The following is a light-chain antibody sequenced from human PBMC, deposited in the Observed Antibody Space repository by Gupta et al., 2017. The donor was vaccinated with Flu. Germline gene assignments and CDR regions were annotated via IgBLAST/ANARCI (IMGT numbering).Light chain of an antibody. CDR1: QTIGSN. CDR2: YAS. Sequence: DFQSVTPKEKVTITCRASQTIGSNLHWYQQKPGQSPNLLIKYASQSSSGVPSRFSGSGSGTDFTLTINSVEAEDAATYYCQQSRSLPITFGQGTRLEIK. V-gene: IGKV6-21*01. J-gene: IGKJ5*01. CDR3: QQSRSLPIT.